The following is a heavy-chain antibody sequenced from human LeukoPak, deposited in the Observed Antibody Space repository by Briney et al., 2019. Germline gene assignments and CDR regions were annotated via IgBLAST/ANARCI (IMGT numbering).Heavy chain of an antibody. Sequence: GRSLRLSCAACEFTFSRYAMHWVRQAPGKGLEWLAVISYHGVDKFYRASVRGRFTISRDNVDNSLFLQLDNLTPDDSGVYFCARAVPTIHHMDVWGKGTTVIVSS. CDR2: ISYHGVDK. V-gene: IGHV3-30*04. CDR3: ARAVPTIHHMDV. D-gene: IGHD5-24*01. CDR1: EFTFSRYA. J-gene: IGHJ6*03.